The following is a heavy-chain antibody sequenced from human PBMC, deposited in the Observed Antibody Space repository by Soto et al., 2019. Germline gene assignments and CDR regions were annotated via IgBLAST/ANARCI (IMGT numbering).Heavy chain of an antibody. Sequence: GASVKVSCKASGGTFGSYARSWVRQAPGQGLEWMRGIIPIFGTANYAQKFQGRVTITADESTSTAYMELSSLRSEDTAVYYCARAYFGVITVEKARYPMDVWGQGTTLTVSS. CDR1: GGTFGSYA. CDR2: IIPIFGTA. V-gene: IGHV1-69*13. CDR3: ARAYFGVITVEKARYPMDV. D-gene: IGHD3-3*01. J-gene: IGHJ6*02.